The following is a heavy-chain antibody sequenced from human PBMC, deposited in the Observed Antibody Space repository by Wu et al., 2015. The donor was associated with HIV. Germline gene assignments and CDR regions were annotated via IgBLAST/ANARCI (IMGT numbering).Heavy chain of an antibody. V-gene: IGHV1-2*02. CDR3: TKDYGIVGSTLPEYFQH. D-gene: IGHD1-26*01. J-gene: IGHJ1*01. Sequence: VQLVQSGTDVRKPGASVKVSCKASGYTFTDYYIHWVRQAPGQGLEWMGWINPNSGGSKSPQKFQGRVTMTRDTSVSTVYLELTRLKFDDTAIYYCTKDYGIVGSTLPEYFQHWGQGTLVTVSS. CDR1: GYTFTDYY. CDR2: INPNSGGS.